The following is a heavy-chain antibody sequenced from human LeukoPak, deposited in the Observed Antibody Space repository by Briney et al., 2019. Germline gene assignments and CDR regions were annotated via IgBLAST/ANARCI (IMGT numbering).Heavy chain of an antibody. J-gene: IGHJ3*02. V-gene: IGHV1-69*05. Sequence: ASVKVSCKASGGTFSSYAISWVRQAPGQGLGWMGGIIPIFGTANYAQKFQGRVTITTDESTSTAYMELSSLRSEDTAVYYCATYTVTDAFDIWGQGTMVTVSS. CDR2: IIPIFGTA. CDR1: GGTFSSYA. D-gene: IGHD4-11*01. CDR3: ATYTVTDAFDI.